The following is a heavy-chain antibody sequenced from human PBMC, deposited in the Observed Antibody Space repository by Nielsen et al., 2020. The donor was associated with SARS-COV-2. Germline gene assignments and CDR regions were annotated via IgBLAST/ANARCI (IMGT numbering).Heavy chain of an antibody. CDR1: GGSIISSNHY. Sequence: SETLSLTCTVSGGSIISSNHYWGWIRQPPGKGLEWIGYIYYGDNTYYIPSPKTYYNPSLKSRVTISVDTSKSQFSLNLTSVTAADTAVYYCARDFENDSGDHWGQGTLVTVSS. D-gene: IGHD4-17*01. CDR3: ARDFENDSGDH. V-gene: IGHV4-39*07. J-gene: IGHJ4*02. CDR2: IYYGDNT.